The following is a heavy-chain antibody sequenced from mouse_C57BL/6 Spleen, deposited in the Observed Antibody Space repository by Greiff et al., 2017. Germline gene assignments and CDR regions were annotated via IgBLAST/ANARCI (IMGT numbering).Heavy chain of an antibody. CDR3: AIDYQFGSYYAMDD. CDR2: IHPSDGDT. V-gene: IGHV1-74*01. D-gene: IGHD2-4*01. Sequence: QVQLQQPGAELVKPGASVKVSCKASGYTFTSYWMHWVKQRAGQGLEWIGTIHPSDGDTNYNQKFKGKATLTVDKSSSTAYMQLSSLTSEDSAVYYCAIDYQFGSYYAMDDWGQGTSVTVSS. J-gene: IGHJ4*01. CDR1: GYTFTSYW.